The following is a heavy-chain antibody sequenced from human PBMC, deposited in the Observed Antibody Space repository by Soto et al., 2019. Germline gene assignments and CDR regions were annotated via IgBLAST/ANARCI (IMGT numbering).Heavy chain of an antibody. D-gene: IGHD3-22*01. CDR2: IYHSGTT. CDR3: ARGLYYYDSSGYSPDY. V-gene: IGHV4-38-2*01. Sequence: TLSLTCAVSGFSISTGYYWGWIRQPPGKGLEWIATIYHSGTTYSNPSLKSRVTISVDTSKNQFSLKLSSVTAADTAVYYCARGLYYYDSSGYSPDYWGLGTLVTVSS. CDR1: GFSISTGYY. J-gene: IGHJ4*02.